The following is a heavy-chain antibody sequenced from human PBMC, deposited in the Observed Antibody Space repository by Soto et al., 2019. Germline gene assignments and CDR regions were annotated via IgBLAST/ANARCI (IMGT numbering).Heavy chain of an antibody. Sequence: QITLKESGPTLVKPTQTLTLTCTFSGFSLSTGGVGVGRIRQPPGKALEWLAIIYWDDDKRYSPSLKNRLTITKNTSKNQVVLTMTNMDPVDTATYYCAHRRGASSDWYVSYFDYWGQGTLVTVSS. J-gene: IGHJ4*02. D-gene: IGHD6-19*01. CDR1: GFSLSTGGVG. V-gene: IGHV2-5*02. CDR2: IYWDDDK. CDR3: AHRRGASSDWYVSYFDY.